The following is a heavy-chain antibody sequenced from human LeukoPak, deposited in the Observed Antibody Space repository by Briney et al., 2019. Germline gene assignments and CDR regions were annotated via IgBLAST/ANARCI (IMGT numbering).Heavy chain of an antibody. CDR1: GFTFSSYW. CDR3: ARGGGLDV. Sequence: GGSLRLSCAASGFTFSSYWMNWARQAPGKGLEWVASINHNGNVNYYVDSVKGRFTISRDNAKNSLYLQISNLRAEDTAVYFCARGGGLDVWGQGATVTVSS. J-gene: IGHJ6*02. V-gene: IGHV3-7*03. CDR2: INHNGNVN. D-gene: IGHD3-16*01.